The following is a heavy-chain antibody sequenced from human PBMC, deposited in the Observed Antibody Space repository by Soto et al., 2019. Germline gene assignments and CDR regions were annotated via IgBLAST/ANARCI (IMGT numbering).Heavy chain of an antibody. V-gene: IGHV1-69*06. D-gene: IGHD1-26*01. CDR1: GGTFSSYA. CDR3: ASASSGSYDFGY. J-gene: IGHJ4*02. Sequence: VSCKASGGTFSSYAISWVRQAPGQGLEWMGGIIPIFGTANYAQKFQGRVTMTEDTSTDTAYMELSSLRSEDTAVYYCASASSGSYDFGYWGQGTLVTVSS. CDR2: IIPIFGTA.